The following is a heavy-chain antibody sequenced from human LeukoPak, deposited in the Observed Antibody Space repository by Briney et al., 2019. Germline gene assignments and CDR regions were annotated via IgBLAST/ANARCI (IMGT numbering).Heavy chain of an antibody. CDR2: INPNSGGT. CDR3: ARDISPWWVNYYYGMDV. D-gene: IGHD2-15*01. Sequence: ASVKVSCKASGYTFTGYYMHWVRQAPGQGLEWMGWINPNSGGTNYAQKFQGWVTVTRDTSISTAYMELSRLRSDDTAVYYCARDISPWWVNYYYGMDVWGQGTTVTVSS. CDR1: GYTFTGYY. V-gene: IGHV1-2*04. J-gene: IGHJ6*02.